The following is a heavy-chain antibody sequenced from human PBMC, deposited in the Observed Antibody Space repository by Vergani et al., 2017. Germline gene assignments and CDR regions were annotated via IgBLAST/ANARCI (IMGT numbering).Heavy chain of an antibody. V-gene: IGHV1-45*02. J-gene: IGHJ5*02. CDR2: ITPFNGNT. Sequence: QMQLVQSGAEVKKTGSSVKVSCKASGYTFTYRYLHWVRQAPGQALEWMGWITPFNGNTNYAQKFQDRVTITRDRSMSTAYMELSSLRSEDTAMYYCALAESSTSCINSGWITPETGSWFDPWGQGTLVTVSS. CDR1: GYTFTYRY. CDR3: ALAESSTSCINSGWITPETGSWFDP. D-gene: IGHD2-2*01.